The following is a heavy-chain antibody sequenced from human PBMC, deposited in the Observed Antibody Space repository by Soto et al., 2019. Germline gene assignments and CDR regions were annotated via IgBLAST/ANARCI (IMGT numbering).Heavy chain of an antibody. CDR3: AKAGPDGFSSGGRSDFDY. V-gene: IGHV3-9*01. CDR1: GFTFDDYS. Sequence: EVQLVESGGGLVQPGRSLRLSCAASGFTFDDYSMHWVRRGPGKGLDWFSNISWNSNIIDYADCVKGRFTISRDNAKNPLYLQMNSLRPEDARLYYCAKAGPDGFSSGGRSDFDYWGQGTLVTFSA. CDR2: ISWNSNII. J-gene: IGHJ4*02. D-gene: IGHD2-15*01.